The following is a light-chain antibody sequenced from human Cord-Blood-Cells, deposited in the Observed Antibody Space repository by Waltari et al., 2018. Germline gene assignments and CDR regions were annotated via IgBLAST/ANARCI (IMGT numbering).Light chain of an antibody. CDR1: QSVSSSY. J-gene: IGKJ2*01. V-gene: IGKV3-20*01. Sequence: DIVLTQSPRTLSLSPGERATLSCRASQSVSSSYLAWYQQKPGQAPRLLIYGASSRATSIPDRFSGSGSGTDFTLTISRLEPEDFAVYYCQQYGSSLYTFGQGTKLEIK. CDR3: QQYGSSLYT. CDR2: GAS.